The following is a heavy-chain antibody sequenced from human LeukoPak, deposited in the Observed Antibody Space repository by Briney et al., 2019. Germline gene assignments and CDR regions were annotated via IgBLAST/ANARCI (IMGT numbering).Heavy chain of an antibody. CDR3: AKDDADDDSFDY. CDR2: ISWDGSST. D-gene: IGHD1-1*01. V-gene: IGHV3-43*01. Sequence: GGSLRLSCAASGFTFDDYTMHWVRQAPGKGLEWVSLISWDGSSTYYADSVKRRFTISRDNSKNSLYLQMNSLRTQDTALYYCAKDDADDDSFDYWGQGTLVTVSS. J-gene: IGHJ4*02. CDR1: GFTFDDYT.